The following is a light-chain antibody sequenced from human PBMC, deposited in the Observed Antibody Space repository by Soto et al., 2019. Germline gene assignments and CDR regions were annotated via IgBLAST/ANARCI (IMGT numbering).Light chain of an antibody. Sequence: EIVLTQSPATLSLSPGERATLSCRASQSVSSFLAWFQQKPGQAPRLLIYDASNRATGIPARFSGSGSGTDFTLTISSLEPEDFGVYYCQQRSNWPQLTFGGGTKVEIE. CDR1: QSVSSF. CDR3: QQRSNWPQLT. J-gene: IGKJ4*01. V-gene: IGKV3-11*01. CDR2: DAS.